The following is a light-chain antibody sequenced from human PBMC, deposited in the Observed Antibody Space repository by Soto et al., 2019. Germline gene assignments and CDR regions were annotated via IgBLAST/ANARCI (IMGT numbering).Light chain of an antibody. CDR1: SSDIGDYTH. V-gene: IGLV2-14*01. J-gene: IGLJ2*01. CDR2: EVS. CDR3: CSYTSISTSAV. Sequence: QSALTQPASVSGSPGQSITISCTGTSSDIGDYTHVSWYQQHPGKAPKLIIYEVSDRPSGVSNRFSGFKSGNTASLTISGLQTEDEADYYCCSYTSISTSAVFGGGTQLTVL.